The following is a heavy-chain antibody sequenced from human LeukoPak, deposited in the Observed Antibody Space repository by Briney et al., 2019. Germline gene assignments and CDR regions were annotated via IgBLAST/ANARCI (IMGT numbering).Heavy chain of an antibody. CDR1: GGSISGGDHY. V-gene: IGHV4-61*02. J-gene: IGHJ4*02. CDR2: IHTTGRT. Sequence: SQTLSLTCSISGGSISGGDHYWTWIRQPAGKELEWIGRIHTTGRTNYNPSLKSRVTISVDTSKHQFSLKLTSVTAADTAVYYCARGEIAAAGPFDYWGQGTLVTVSS. CDR3: ARGEIAAAGPFDY. D-gene: IGHD6-13*01.